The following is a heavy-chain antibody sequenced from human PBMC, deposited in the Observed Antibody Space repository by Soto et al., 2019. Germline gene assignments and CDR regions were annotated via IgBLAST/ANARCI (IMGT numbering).Heavy chain of an antibody. CDR2: INHSGST. V-gene: IGHV4-34*01. D-gene: IGHD1-7*01. CDR3: ARGGGKVELRRRGNNWFDP. Sequence: QVQLQQWGAGLLKPSETLSLTCAVYGGSFSGYYWSWIRQPPGKGLEWIGEINHSGSTNYNPSLKSRVTISVDTSKNQFSLKPRSVTAADTAVYYCARGGGKVELRRRGNNWFDPWGQGTLVTVSS. J-gene: IGHJ5*02. CDR1: GGSFSGYY.